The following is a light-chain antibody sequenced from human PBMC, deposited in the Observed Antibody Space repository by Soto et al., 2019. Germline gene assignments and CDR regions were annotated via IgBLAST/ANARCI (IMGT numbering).Light chain of an antibody. CDR3: CSYAGSYTLV. Sequence: QSVLTQPRSVSGSPGQSVTISCTGTSSDVGGYTYVSWYQHHPGEAPKFILYNVNNRPSGVPDRFSGSKSGNTASLTISGLQAEDEADYYCCSYAGSYTLVFGGGTKLTVL. J-gene: IGLJ2*01. V-gene: IGLV2-11*01. CDR2: NVN. CDR1: SSDVGGYTY.